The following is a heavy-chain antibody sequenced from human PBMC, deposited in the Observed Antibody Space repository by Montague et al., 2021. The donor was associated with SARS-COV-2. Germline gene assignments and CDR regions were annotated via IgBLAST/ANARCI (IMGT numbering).Heavy chain of an antibody. CDR2: ISGSGGST. CDR3: AKDRTRYDILTGLDY. V-gene: IGHV3-23*01. CDR1: GFTFSSYA. Sequence: SLRLSCAASGFTFSSYATSWVRQAPGKGLEWVSAISGSGGSTYYADSVKGRFTISRDNSKNTLYLQMNSLRAEDTAVYYCAKDRTRYDILTGLDYWGQGTLVTVSS. D-gene: IGHD3-9*01. J-gene: IGHJ4*02.